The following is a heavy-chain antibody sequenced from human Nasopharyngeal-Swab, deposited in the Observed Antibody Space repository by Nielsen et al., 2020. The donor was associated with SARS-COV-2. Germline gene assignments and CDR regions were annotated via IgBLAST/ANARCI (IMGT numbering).Heavy chain of an antibody. V-gene: IGHV3-21*01. CDR1: GFTFSSYS. CDR3: ARDPDYDFWSGYSKSFDY. J-gene: IGHJ4*02. Sequence: GESLKISCAASGFTFSSYSMNWVRQAPGKGLEWVSSISSSSSYIYYADSVKGRFTISRDNAKNSLYLRMNSLRAEDTAVYYCARDPDYDFWSGYSKSFDYWGQGTLVTVSS. CDR2: ISSSSSYI. D-gene: IGHD3-3*01.